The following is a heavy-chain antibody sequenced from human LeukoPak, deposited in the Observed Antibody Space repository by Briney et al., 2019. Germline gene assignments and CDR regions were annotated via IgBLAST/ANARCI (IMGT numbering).Heavy chain of an antibody. V-gene: IGHV3-7*01. CDR2: IKQDGSEK. Sequence: GGSLRLSCAASGFTFISYSMNWVRQAPGKGLEWVANIKQDGSEKYYVDSVKGRFTISRDNAKNSLYLQMNSLRAEDTAVYYCARGVEYLDYWGQGTLVTVSS. J-gene: IGHJ4*02. D-gene: IGHD5-24*01. CDR3: ARGVEYLDY. CDR1: GFTFISYS.